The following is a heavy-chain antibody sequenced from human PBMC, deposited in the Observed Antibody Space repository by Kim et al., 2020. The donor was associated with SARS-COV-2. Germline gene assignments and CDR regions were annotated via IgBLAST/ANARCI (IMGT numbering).Heavy chain of an antibody. D-gene: IGHD1-26*01. CDR2: GT. Sequence: GTNYAQKFQGRVTMTRDTSISTAYMELSRLRSDDTAVYYCARERVWELVYWGQGTLVTVSS. J-gene: IGHJ4*02. V-gene: IGHV1-2*02. CDR3: ARERVWELVY.